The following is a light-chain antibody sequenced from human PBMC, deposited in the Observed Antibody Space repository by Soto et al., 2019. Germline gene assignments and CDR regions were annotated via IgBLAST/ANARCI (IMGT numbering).Light chain of an antibody. CDR1: SSDTTDNKY. J-gene: IGLJ1*01. Sequence: QSALTQPPSASGSPGQSVTISCTGTSSDTTDNKYVSWFQQHPGKAPKVLIYEVNKRPSWVPDRFSGSKSGNTASLTVSGLQADDEADYYCNSYVGSNNYVFGTGTKVTV. CDR3: NSYVGSNNYV. V-gene: IGLV2-8*01. CDR2: EVN.